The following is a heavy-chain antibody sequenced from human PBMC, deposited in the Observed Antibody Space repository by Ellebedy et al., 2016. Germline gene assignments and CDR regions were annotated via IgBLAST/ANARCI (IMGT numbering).Heavy chain of an antibody. D-gene: IGHD3-10*01. CDR3: ARDYRYSMVRGVIKVYYYGMDV. J-gene: IGHJ6*02. V-gene: IGHV1-3*01. CDR2: INAGNGNT. CDR1: GYTFTSYA. Sequence: ASVKVSXXASGYTFTSYAMHWVRQAPGQRLEWMGWINAGNGNTNYAQKLQGRVTMTTDTSTSTAYMELRSLRSDDTAVYYCARDYRYSMVRGVIKVYYYGMDVWGQGTTVTVSS.